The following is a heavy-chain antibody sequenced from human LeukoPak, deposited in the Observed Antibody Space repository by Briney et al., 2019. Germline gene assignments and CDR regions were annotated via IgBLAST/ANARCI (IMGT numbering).Heavy chain of an antibody. D-gene: IGHD3-10*02. CDR2: VYYRGST. J-gene: IGHJ5*02. Sequence: SESLSLTCTVSGDSISIRNYYWGWIRQPPGKGLEWIVSVYYRGSTYNSPSLKSRVTISVDTSKNQFSLNLYSVTAADTAVYYCAKHGAIVRGVPLNFDPWGQGTLVTVSS. CDR3: AKHGAIVRGVPLNFDP. V-gene: IGHV4-39*01. CDR1: GDSISIRNYY.